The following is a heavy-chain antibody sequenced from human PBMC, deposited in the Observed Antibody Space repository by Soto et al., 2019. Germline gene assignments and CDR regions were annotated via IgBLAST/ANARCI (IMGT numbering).Heavy chain of an antibody. CDR2: IDPNGGRR. CDR1: GYRFTSTY. Sequence: ASVKVSCKASGYRFTSTYMHWVRQAPGQGLEWMGVIDPNGGRRIYSEKFQGRDTITADESTSTAYMELSSLRSEDTAVYYCARTTDYGDYPNYYYYYGMDVWGQGTTVTVSS. J-gene: IGHJ6*02. V-gene: IGHV1-46*01. CDR3: ARTTDYGDYPNYYYYYGMDV. D-gene: IGHD4-17*01.